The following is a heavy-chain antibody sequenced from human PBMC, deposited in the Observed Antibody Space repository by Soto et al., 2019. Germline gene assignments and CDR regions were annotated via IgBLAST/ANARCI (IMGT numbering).Heavy chain of an antibody. CDR3: ARDLLSGYPDMDYYYGMDV. CDR1: GFTFSSYS. CDR2: ISSSSSTI. D-gene: IGHD5-12*01. V-gene: IGHV3-48*02. Sequence: EVQLVESGGGLVQPGGSLRLSCAASGFTFSSYSMNWVRQAPGKGLEWVSYISSSSSTIYYADSVKGRFTISRDNAKNSQYLQMNSLRDEDTAVYYCARDLLSGYPDMDYYYGMDVWGQGTTVTVSS. J-gene: IGHJ6*02.